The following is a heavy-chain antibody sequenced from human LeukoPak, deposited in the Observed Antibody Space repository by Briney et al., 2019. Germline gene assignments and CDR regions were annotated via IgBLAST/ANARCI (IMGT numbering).Heavy chain of an antibody. CDR2: INPNSGGT. Sequence: GSVKVSCKASGYTFTGYYMHWVRQAPGQGLEWVGWINPNSGGTNYAQKFQGRVTMTRDTSISTAYMELSRLRSDDTAVYYCAREWVDTAMVTTLNWFDPWGQGTLVTVSS. J-gene: IGHJ5*02. CDR1: GYTFTGYY. V-gene: IGHV1-2*02. CDR3: AREWVDTAMVTTLNWFDP. D-gene: IGHD5-18*01.